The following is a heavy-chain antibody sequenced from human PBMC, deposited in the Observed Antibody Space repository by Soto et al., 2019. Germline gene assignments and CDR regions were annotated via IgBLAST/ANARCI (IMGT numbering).Heavy chain of an antibody. D-gene: IGHD3-9*01. Sequence: EVQLLESGGGLVQPGGSLRLPCAASGFTFGSYALTWFPQAPGKGLEWVSAISGSGGSTYYADSVKGRFTISRDNSKNTLYLQMNSLRAEDTAVYYCAKQASGILTGCDYWGQGTLVTVSS. CDR2: ISGSGGST. V-gene: IGHV3-23*01. CDR1: GFTFGSYA. CDR3: AKQASGILTGCDY. J-gene: IGHJ4*02.